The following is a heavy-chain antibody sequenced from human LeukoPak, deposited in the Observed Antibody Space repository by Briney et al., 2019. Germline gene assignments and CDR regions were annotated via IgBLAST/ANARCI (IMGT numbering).Heavy chain of an antibody. CDR1: GYTFTGYY. CDR2: ISAYNGNT. Sequence: ASVKVSCKASGYTFTGYYMHWVRQAPGQGLEWMGWISAYNGNTNYAQKLQGRVTMTTDTSTSTAYMELRSLRSDDTAVYYCARDLCSSTSCYPTDYYYYGMDVWGQGTTVTVSS. D-gene: IGHD2-2*01. J-gene: IGHJ6*02. CDR3: ARDLCSSTSCYPTDYYYYGMDV. V-gene: IGHV1-18*04.